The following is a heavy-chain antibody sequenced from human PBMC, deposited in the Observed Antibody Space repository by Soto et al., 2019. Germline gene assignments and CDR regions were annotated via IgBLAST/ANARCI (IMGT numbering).Heavy chain of an antibody. Sequence: QVQLVQSGAEVKKSGASVKVSCKASGYSVSDYFIQWVRQAPGQGLEWVAWINPKTAATNYAKKFQGRGPLTWDTSFSTAYMELTRLRPGDTAVYYCARIKWGLDYYNGMDVWGQGTTVIVSS. CDR2: INPKTAAT. D-gene: IGHD1-26*01. V-gene: IGHV1-2*02. CDR1: GYSVSDYF. J-gene: IGHJ6*02. CDR3: ARIKWGLDYYNGMDV.